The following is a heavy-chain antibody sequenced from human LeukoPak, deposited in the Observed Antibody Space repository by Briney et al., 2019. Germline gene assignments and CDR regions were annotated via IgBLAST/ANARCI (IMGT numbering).Heavy chain of an antibody. CDR3: ARRAGEYSHPYDY. Sequence: GGPLRLSCTVSGFTVSSNSWSWVRQAPGKGLEWVSFIYSGGNTHYSDSVKGRFTISRDNSKNTLYLQMNSLRAEDTAIYYCARRAGEYSHPYDYWGQGTLVTVSS. V-gene: IGHV3-53*01. J-gene: IGHJ4*02. CDR2: IYSGGNT. D-gene: IGHD2-15*01. CDR1: GFTVSSNS.